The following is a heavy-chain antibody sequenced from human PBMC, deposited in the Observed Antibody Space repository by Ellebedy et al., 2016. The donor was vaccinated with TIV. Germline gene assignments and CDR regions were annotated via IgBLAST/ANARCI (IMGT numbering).Heavy chain of an antibody. CDR2: IYYSGGA. Sequence: SETLSLTCAVSGVSINDFYWSWIRQTPGNGLEWIGFIYYSGGAKYNPSLQSRVTMSMDTSKNQFSLRLASVTAADTAMYYCATTSGRVSLLQYWGQGSLITVSS. J-gene: IGHJ4*02. V-gene: IGHV4-59*01. CDR3: ATTSGRVSLLQY. D-gene: IGHD4-11*01. CDR1: GVSINDFY.